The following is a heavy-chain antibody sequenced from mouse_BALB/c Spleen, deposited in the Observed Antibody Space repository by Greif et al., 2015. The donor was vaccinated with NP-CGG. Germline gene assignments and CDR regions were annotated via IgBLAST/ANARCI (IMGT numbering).Heavy chain of an antibody. J-gene: IGHJ1*01. Sequence: EVKLQESGAELVKPGASVKLSCTASGFNIKDTYMHWVKQRPEQGLEWIGRIDPANGNTKYDPKFQGKATITADTSSNTAYLQLSSLTSEDTAVYYCANWEWYFDVWGAGTTVTVSS. CDR2: IDPANGNT. CDR3: ANWEWYFDV. D-gene: IGHD4-1*01. V-gene: IGHV14-3*02. CDR1: GFNIKDTY.